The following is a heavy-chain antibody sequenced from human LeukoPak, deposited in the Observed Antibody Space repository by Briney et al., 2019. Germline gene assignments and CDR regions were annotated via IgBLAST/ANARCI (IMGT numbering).Heavy chain of an antibody. D-gene: IGHD1-26*01. Sequence: ASVKVSCKASGYTFTGYYIHWVRQAPGQGLEWMGWFNPNSGGTNYAQKFQGRVTMTRDTSISTAYMELSRLTSDDTAVYYCARERGAYNWFDPWGQGTLVTVSS. CDR3: ARERGAYNWFDP. V-gene: IGHV1-2*02. CDR1: GYTFTGYY. CDR2: FNPNSGGT. J-gene: IGHJ5*02.